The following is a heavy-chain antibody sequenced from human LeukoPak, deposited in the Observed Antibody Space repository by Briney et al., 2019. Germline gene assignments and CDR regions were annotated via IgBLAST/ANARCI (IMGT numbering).Heavy chain of an antibody. CDR3: ARDGGIAVAVDYYFYGMDV. CDR1: GFSFGRYG. V-gene: IGHV3-33*01. Sequence: PGRSLRLSCVASGFSFGRYGMHWVRQAPGKGLEWVAVIWYDGSNKYYADSVKGRFTISRDTSKNTLYLQMNSLRAEDTAVYYCARDGGIAVAVDYYFYGMDVWGQGTTVTVSS. CDR2: IWYDGSNK. J-gene: IGHJ6*02. D-gene: IGHD6-19*01.